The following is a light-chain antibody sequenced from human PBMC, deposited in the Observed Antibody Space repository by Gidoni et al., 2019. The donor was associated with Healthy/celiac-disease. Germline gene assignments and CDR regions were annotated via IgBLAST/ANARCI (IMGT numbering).Light chain of an antibody. CDR2: AAS. CDR3: QQYYSFPQT. Sequence: VIWMTQSPSLLSASTGDRVTISCRISQGISSYLAWYQQKPGKAPELLIYAASTLQSGVPSRFSDSGSGTDFTLTISCLQSEDFATYYCQQYYSFPQTFGQXTKLEIK. V-gene: IGKV1D-8*01. J-gene: IGKJ2*01. CDR1: QGISSY.